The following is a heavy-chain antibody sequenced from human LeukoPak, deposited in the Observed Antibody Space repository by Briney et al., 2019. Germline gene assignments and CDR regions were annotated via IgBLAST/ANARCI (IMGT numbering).Heavy chain of an antibody. D-gene: IGHD6-13*01. CDR3: AKAIAAAHYDF. CDR2: MYLNSGGT. V-gene: IGHV1-2*02. Sequence: ASVKVSCKASGYTFTGYYIHWVRQGPGQGHEWMGWMYLNSGGTNYAQKFQGRVTMTRDTSTSTAYMELSRLTSDDTAIYYCAKAIAAAHYDFWGQGTLVSV. CDR1: GYTFTGYY. J-gene: IGHJ4*02.